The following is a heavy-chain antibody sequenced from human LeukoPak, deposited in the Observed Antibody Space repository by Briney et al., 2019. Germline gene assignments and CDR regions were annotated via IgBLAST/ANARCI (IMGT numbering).Heavy chain of an antibody. CDR2: IKQDGSEK. D-gene: IGHD1-1*01. Sequence: GGSLRLSCAASGLTVSSNYMSWVRQAPGKGLEWVANIKQDGSEKYYVDSVKGRFTISRDNAKNSLYLQMNSLRAEDTAVYYCARVGDSYNCCFDYWGQGTLVTVSS. CDR3: ARVGDSYNCCFDY. V-gene: IGHV3-7*01. J-gene: IGHJ4*02. CDR1: GLTVSSNY.